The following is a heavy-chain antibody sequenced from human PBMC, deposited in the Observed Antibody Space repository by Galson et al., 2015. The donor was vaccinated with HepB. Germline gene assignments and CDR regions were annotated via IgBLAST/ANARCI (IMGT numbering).Heavy chain of an antibody. Sequence: QSGAEVKKPGESLRISCKGSGYSFTSYWIGWVRQMPGKGLEWMGIIYPGDSDTRYSPSFQGQVTISADKSISTAYLQWSSLKASDTAMYYCATWAYYYDSSGYSDYWGQGTLVTVSS. CDR2: IYPGDSDT. J-gene: IGHJ4*02. CDR1: GYSFTSYW. V-gene: IGHV5-51*01. CDR3: ATWAYYYDSSGYSDY. D-gene: IGHD3-22*01.